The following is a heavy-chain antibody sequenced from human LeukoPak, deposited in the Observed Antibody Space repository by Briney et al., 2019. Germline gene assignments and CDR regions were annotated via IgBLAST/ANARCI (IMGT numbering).Heavy chain of an antibody. D-gene: IGHD2-15*01. CDR1: GDSVSRNSAA. V-gene: IGHV6-1*01. CDR2: TYYRSKWYN. J-gene: IGHJ5*02. Sequence: SQTLSLTCAISGDSVSRNSAAWNWIRQSPSRGLEWLGRTYYRSKWYNDYAVSVKSRITINPDTSKNQFSLQLNSVTPEDTAVYYCARGQSVAATTGYWFDPWGQGTLVTVSS. CDR3: ARGQSVAATTGYWFDP.